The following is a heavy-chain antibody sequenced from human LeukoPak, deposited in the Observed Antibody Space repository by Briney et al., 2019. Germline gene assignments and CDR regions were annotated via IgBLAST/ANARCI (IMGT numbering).Heavy chain of an antibody. CDR2: INPSGGST. D-gene: IGHD3-3*01. J-gene: IGHJ6*03. V-gene: IGHV1-46*01. Sequence: ASVKVSCKASGYTFTSYYMHWVRQAPGQGLEWMGIINPSGGSTSYAQKFQGRVTMTRDMSTSTVYMELSSLRSEDTAVYYCARNLKSGVVITDYYYYYMDVWGKGTTVTVSS. CDR1: GYTFTSYY. CDR3: ARNLKSGVVITDYYYYYMDV.